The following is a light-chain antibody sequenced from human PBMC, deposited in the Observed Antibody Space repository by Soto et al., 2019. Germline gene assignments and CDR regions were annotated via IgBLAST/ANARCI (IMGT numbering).Light chain of an antibody. CDR1: QTVTGSF. Sequence: EIVLTQSPGTLSLSPGERATLSCRASQTVTGSFLAWYQQKPGQAPRLLIYDTSSRATGIPDRFSGSGSGTDFTLTINRQEPEDFAVYYCQQYGSSPLTFGGGTKVEIK. V-gene: IGKV3-20*01. J-gene: IGKJ4*01. CDR3: QQYGSSPLT. CDR2: DTS.